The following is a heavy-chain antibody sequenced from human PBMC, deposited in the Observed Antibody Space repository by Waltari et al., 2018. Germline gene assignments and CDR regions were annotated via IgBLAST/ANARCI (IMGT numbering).Heavy chain of an antibody. CDR2: IRGSSRTI. J-gene: IGHJ4*02. CDR3: ARDKTPVDY. CDR1: GFIFSTYS. Sequence: EVQLVESGGGLVQPGGSLRLSFAASGFIFSTYSMNWVRQAPGKGLEWLSYIRGSSRTIYYAGSVKGRFTISRDNAKNSLYLHMNSLRAEDTAIYYCARDKTPVDYRGQGTLVTVSS. D-gene: IGHD2-15*01. V-gene: IGHV3-48*04.